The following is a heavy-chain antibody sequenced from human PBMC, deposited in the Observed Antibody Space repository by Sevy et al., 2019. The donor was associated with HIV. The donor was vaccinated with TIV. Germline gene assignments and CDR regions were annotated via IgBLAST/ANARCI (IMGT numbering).Heavy chain of an antibody. CDR2: ISSNGGST. J-gene: IGHJ6*03. Sequence: GGSLRLSCSASGFTFSSYAMHWVRQAPGKGLEYVSAISSNGGSTYYADSVKGRFTISSDNSKNTLYLQMSSLRAEDTAVYYCVKSSTYYYGSGTAHYYYMDVWGKGTTVTVSS. V-gene: IGHV3-64D*06. D-gene: IGHD3-10*01. CDR3: VKSSTYYYGSGTAHYYYMDV. CDR1: GFTFSSYA.